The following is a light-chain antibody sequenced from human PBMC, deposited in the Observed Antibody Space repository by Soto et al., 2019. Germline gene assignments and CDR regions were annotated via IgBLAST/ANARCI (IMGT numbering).Light chain of an antibody. CDR1: SSNIGSNY. Sequence: QSVLTQPPSASGTPGQRVTISCSGSSSNIGSNYVYWYQQLPGTAPKLLIYRNNQRPSGVPDRLSGYQSGTSVSLAISGLRSEDEADYYCAAWDDSLSGVVFGGGTKLTVL. J-gene: IGLJ2*01. V-gene: IGLV1-47*01. CDR3: AAWDDSLSGVV. CDR2: RNN.